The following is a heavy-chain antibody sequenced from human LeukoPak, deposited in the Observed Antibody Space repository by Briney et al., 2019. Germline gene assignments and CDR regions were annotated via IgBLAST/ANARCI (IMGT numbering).Heavy chain of an antibody. CDR3: ARDRYCSGGSCYDYVAGPIDY. CDR1: GFTFSDYY. V-gene: IGHV3-11*01. Sequence: GGSLRLSCAASGFTFSDYYMSWIRQAPGRGLEWVSYISSSGSTIYYADSVKGRFTISRDNAKNSLYLQMNSLRAEDTAVYYCARDRYCSGGSCYDYVAGPIDYWGQGTLVTVSS. D-gene: IGHD2-15*01. J-gene: IGHJ4*02. CDR2: ISSSGSTI.